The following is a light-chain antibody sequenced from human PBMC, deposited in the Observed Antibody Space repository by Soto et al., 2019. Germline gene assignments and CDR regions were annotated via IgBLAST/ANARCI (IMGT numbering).Light chain of an antibody. CDR2: DAS. Sequence: EIVLTQSPATLSLSPGERATLSCRASQSVSTYLAWYQQKPGQAPRLLIYDASNQATGIPARFSGSGSGTDFTLTISSLEPEDFAVYYCQQRSNWPPITFGHGTRLEIK. V-gene: IGKV3-11*01. CDR1: QSVSTY. J-gene: IGKJ5*01. CDR3: QQRSNWPPIT.